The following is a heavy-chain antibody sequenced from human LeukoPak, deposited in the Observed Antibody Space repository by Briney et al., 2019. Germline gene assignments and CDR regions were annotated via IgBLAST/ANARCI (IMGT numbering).Heavy chain of an antibody. CDR2: FDPEDSET. V-gene: IGHV1-24*01. J-gene: IGHJ4*02. D-gene: IGHD6-19*01. CDR1: GYTLTELS. Sequence: GASVKVSCKVSGYTLTELSMHWVRQAPGKGLEWMGGFDPEDSETIYAQKFQGRVTMTEDTSTDTAYMELSSLRSEDTAVYYCATVYSSGWFFDYWGQGTLVTVSS. CDR3: ATVYSSGWFFDY.